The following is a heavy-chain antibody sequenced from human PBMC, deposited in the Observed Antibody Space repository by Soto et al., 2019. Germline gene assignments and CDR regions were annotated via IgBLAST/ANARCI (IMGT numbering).Heavy chain of an antibody. CDR3: GRGYCTSPSCHRAHYGLDV. V-gene: IGHV3-23*01. Sequence: GGSLRLSCAASGFTFSSYAMSWVRQAPGKGLEWVSAVRGSGVSTYYADSVKGRFTISRDNSKNTLYLQMNSLRTEDTAVYYCGRGYCTSPSCHRAHYGLDVWGQGTTVTVSS. J-gene: IGHJ6*02. CDR2: VRGSGVST. D-gene: IGHD2-2*01. CDR1: GFTFSSYA.